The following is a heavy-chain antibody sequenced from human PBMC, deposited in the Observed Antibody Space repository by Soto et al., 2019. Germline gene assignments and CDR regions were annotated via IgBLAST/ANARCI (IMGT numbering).Heavy chain of an antibody. Sequence: QVQLQESGPGLVRPSGTVSLTCAVSGLAISSDNCWSWVRQPPGKGLEWIGEIHHSGSTNYNPSLKSRVTMSVVPSKDLFSLTLHSVTAADTAFYYCARDQGSHPGDWGQGTLVSVSS. CDR2: IHHSGST. V-gene: IGHV4-4*02. J-gene: IGHJ4*02. CDR3: ARDQGSHPGD. CDR1: GLAISSDNC. D-gene: IGHD6-13*01.